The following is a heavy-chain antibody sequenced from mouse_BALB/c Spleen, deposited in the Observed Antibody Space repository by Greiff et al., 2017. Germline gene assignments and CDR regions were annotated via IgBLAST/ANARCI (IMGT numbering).Heavy chain of an antibody. CDR3: ARAHALKYYFDY. J-gene: IGHJ2*01. V-gene: IGHV1-80*01. CDR2: IYPGDGDT. CDR1: GYAFSSYW. D-gene: IGHD1-3*01. Sequence: VQLQQSGAELVRPGSSVKISCKASGYAFSSYWMNWVKQRPGQGLEWIGQIYPGDGDTNYNGKFKGKATLTADKSSSTAYMQLSSLTSEDSAVYFCARAHALKYYFDYWGQGTTLTVSS.